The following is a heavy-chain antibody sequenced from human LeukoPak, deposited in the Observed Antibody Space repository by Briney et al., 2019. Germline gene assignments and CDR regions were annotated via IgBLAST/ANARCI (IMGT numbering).Heavy chain of an antibody. CDR3: ARLYRKTYKWNDQPDY. Sequence: SETLSLTCSVSGGSISSSSYYWGWIRQPPGKGLEWIGTFHYSGSTYYNPSLKSRVTISVNMSKNQFSLKLISVTAADTAVYYCARLYRKTYKWNDQPDYWGQGTLVTVSS. CDR2: FHYSGST. J-gene: IGHJ4*02. V-gene: IGHV4-39*07. D-gene: IGHD1-20*01. CDR1: GGSISSSSYY.